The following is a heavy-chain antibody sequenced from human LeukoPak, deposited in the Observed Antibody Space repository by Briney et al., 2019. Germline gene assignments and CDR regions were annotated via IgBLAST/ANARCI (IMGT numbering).Heavy chain of an antibody. CDR2: ISSSGSTI. Sequence: GGSLRLSCAASGFTFSSYEMNWVRQAPGKGLEWVSYISSSGSTIYYADSVKGRFTISRDNAKNSLYLQMNSLRAEDTAVYYCAREYSSSWLAFGYWGQGTLVTVSS. D-gene: IGHD6-13*01. J-gene: IGHJ4*02. V-gene: IGHV3-48*03. CDR3: AREYSSSWLAFGY. CDR1: GFTFSSYE.